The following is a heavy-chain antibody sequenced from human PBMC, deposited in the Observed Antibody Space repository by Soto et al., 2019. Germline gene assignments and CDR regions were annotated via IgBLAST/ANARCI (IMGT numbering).Heavy chain of an antibody. Sequence: SETMALTCTFSGGSISSGDYYCSWIRQPPGKGLEWIGYIYYSGSTYYNPSLKSRVTISVDTSKNQFSLKLRSVVAADTAMYYGAKNEKTRPWFAPWGQGTLVTVSS. J-gene: IGHJ5*02. CDR1: GGSISSGDYY. V-gene: IGHV4-30-4*01. CDR3: AKNEKTRPWFAP. CDR2: IYYSGST.